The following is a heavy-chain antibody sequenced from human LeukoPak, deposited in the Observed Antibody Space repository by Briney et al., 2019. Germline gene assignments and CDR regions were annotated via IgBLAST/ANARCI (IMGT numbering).Heavy chain of an antibody. CDR1: GGSIINYY. Sequence: PSETLSLTCTVSGGSIINYYWAWIRQPPGKGLAWIGYIYDTGSTKYNPSLKSRLTISLHTSRDQSSLNLTSLTAADTAIYYCARVRNFPDAFDIWGQGRMVTVSS. CDR3: ARVRNFPDAFDI. V-gene: IGHV4-59*01. CDR2: IYDTGST. J-gene: IGHJ3*02.